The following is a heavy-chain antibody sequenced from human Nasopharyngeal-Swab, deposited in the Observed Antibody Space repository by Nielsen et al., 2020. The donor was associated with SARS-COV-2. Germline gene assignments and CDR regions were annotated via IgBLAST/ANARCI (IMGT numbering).Heavy chain of an antibody. CDR2: IKKDGSEK. CDR3: ARATEGGSGSYYKPTNYYYGMDV. Sequence: GGSLSLSCAASGFTFSSYAMSRVRRAQGKGKEGVAKIKKDGSEKYYVDSGKGRFSISRDNAKNSLYLQMKSLRAEDTAVYYCARATEGGSGSYYKPTNYYYGMDVWGQGTTVTVSS. D-gene: IGHD3-10*01. J-gene: IGHJ6*02. V-gene: IGHV3-7*03. CDR1: GFTFSSYA.